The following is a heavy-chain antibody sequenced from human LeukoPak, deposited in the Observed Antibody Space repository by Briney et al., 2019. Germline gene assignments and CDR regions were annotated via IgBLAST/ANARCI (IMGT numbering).Heavy chain of an antibody. J-gene: IGHJ4*02. D-gene: IGHD6-19*01. Sequence: GRSLRLSCAASGFTFSSYAMHWVRQAPGKGLEWVAVISYDGSNKYYADSVKGRFTISRDNSKNTLYLQINSLRAEDTAVYYCARDRHSSGWIGYWGQGTLVTVSS. V-gene: IGHV3-30*04. CDR1: GFTFSSYA. CDR3: ARDRHSSGWIGY. CDR2: ISYDGSNK.